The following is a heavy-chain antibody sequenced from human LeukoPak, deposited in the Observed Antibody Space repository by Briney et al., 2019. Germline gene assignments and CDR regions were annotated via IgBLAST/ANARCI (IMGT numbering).Heavy chain of an antibody. Sequence: GGSLRLSCAASGFTFSSYGMHWVRQAPGKGLEWVAFIRYDGSNKYYADSVKGRFTISRDNSKNTLYLQMNSLRAEDTAVYYCARDLTLYYDILTGYYKPGFAFDIWGQGTMVTVSS. D-gene: IGHD3-9*01. V-gene: IGHV3-30*02. J-gene: IGHJ3*02. CDR3: ARDLTLYYDILTGYYKPGFAFDI. CDR1: GFTFSSYG. CDR2: IRYDGSNK.